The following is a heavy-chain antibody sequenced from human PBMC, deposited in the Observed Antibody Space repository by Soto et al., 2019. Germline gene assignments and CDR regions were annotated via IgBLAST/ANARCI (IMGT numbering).Heavy chain of an antibody. D-gene: IGHD3-10*01. V-gene: IGHV3-23*01. J-gene: IGHJ4*02. CDR1: GFTFSSYA. CDR2: ISGSGGST. CDR3: AKTWNPWFGDLYYFDY. Sequence: GGSLRLSCAASGFTFSSYAMSWVRQAPGKGLEWVSAISGSGGSTYYADSVKGRFTISRDNSKNTLYLQMNSLRAEDTAVYYCAKTWNPWFGDLYYFDYWGQGTLVTVSS.